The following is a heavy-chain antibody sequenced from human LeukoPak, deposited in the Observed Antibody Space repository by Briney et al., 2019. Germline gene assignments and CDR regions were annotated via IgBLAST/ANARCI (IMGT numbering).Heavy chain of an antibody. CDR2: ISSSSTI. CDR1: GFTFSSYS. Sequence: TGGSLRLXCAASGFTFSSYSMNWVRQAPGKGLEWVSYISSSSTIYYADSVKGRFTISRDNAKNSLYLQMNSLRAEDTAVYYCARDDYGETLDYWGQGTLVTVSS. D-gene: IGHD4-17*01. V-gene: IGHV3-48*01. J-gene: IGHJ4*02. CDR3: ARDDYGETLDY.